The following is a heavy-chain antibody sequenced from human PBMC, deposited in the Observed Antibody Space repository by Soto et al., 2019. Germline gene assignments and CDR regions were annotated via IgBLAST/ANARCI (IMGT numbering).Heavy chain of an antibody. CDR2: ISGSGDST. V-gene: IGHV3-23*01. J-gene: IGHJ2*01. CDR1: GFTFSSYA. CDR3: AKSAGGYCSTTTFAGNFGYFDL. Sequence: EVQLLESGGGLVQPGGSLRLSCAASGFTFSSYAMSWVRQAPGKGLEWVSGISGSGDSTYYADSVKGRFTISRDNSKSTLYLQMNSLRADDTAVYYCAKSAGGYCSTTTFAGNFGYFDLWGRGTLVTVSS. D-gene: IGHD2-2*01.